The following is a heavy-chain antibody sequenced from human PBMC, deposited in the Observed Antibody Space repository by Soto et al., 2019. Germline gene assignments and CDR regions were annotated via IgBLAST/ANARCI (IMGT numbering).Heavy chain of an antibody. V-gene: IGHV1-8*01. CDR2: MNPNTGNT. Sequence: QVQLVQSGAEVKKPGASVKVSCKASGYTFSSYDINWVRQATGQGLEWMGWMNPNTGNTVYAQKFQGRVTMTRNTAISTAYMELSSLRPEDPAVSYCARERAYGMDVWGQGTTVTVSS. J-gene: IGHJ6*02. CDR1: GYTFSSYD. CDR3: ARERAYGMDV.